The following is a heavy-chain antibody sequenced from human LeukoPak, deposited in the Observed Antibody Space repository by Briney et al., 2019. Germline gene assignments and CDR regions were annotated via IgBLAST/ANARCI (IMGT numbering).Heavy chain of an antibody. CDR3: AKRGVVIRVILVGFHKEAYYFDS. J-gene: IGHJ4*02. Sequence: GGSLRLSCVVSGITLSNYGMSWVRQAPGKGLEWVAGISGSGGGTQYADSVKGRFTISRDNRKNTLYLQMNSLRAEDTAMYFCAKRGVVIRVILVGFHKEAYYFDSWGQGALVTVSS. CDR1: GITLSNYG. D-gene: IGHD3-22*01. CDR2: ISGSGGGT. V-gene: IGHV3-23*01.